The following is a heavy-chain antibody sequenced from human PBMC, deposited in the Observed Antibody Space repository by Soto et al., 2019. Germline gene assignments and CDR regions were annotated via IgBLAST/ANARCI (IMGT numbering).Heavy chain of an antibody. CDR3: ARVSGGTIFGVVTAPRYYYMDV. CDR1: GGSISSYY. V-gene: IGHV4-59*01. Sequence: SETLSLTCTVSGGSISSYYWSWIRQPPGKGLEWIGYIYYSGSTNYNPSLKSRVTISVDTSKNQFSLKLSSVTAADTAVYYCARVSGGTIFGVVTAPRYYYMDVWGKGTKVTVSS. J-gene: IGHJ6*03. CDR2: IYYSGST. D-gene: IGHD3-3*01.